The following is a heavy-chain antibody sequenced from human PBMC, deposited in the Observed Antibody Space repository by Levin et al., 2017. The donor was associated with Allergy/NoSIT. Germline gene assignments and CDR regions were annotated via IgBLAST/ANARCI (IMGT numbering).Heavy chain of an antibody. V-gene: IGHV3-13*04. Sequence: PGGSLRLSCAASGFTFSSYDMHWVRQATGKGLEWVSAIGTAGDTYYPGSVKGRFTISRENAKNSLYLQMNSLRAGDTAVYYCAREGAAGTRDWYFDLWGRGTLVTVSS. D-gene: IGHD6-13*01. CDR1: GFTFSSYD. J-gene: IGHJ2*01. CDR2: IGTAGDT. CDR3: AREGAAGTRDWYFDL.